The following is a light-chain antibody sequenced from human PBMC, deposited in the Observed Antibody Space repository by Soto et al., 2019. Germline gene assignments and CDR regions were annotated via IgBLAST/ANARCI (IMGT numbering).Light chain of an antibody. CDR3: QQFHSLPYT. Sequence: DTQMTQSPHSLSASVGDRVTIACQANEDIANHLNWYRQRPGKAPDRLIYDASNLEPGVPSRFSGDGSGTDFTFTISGLLPEDFATYYCQQFHSLPYTFGQGTKLEI. V-gene: IGKV1-33*01. CDR2: DAS. CDR1: EDIANH. J-gene: IGKJ2*01.